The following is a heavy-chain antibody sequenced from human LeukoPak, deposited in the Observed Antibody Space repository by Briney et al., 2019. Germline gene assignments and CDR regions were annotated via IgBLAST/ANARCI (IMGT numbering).Heavy chain of an antibody. CDR2: ISSSSSTI. D-gene: IGHD4-17*01. V-gene: IGHV3-48*02. Sequence: GGSLRLSCAASGFTFSSYSMNWVRQAPGKGLEWVSYISSSSSTIYYADSMKGRFTISRDNAKNSLYLQTNSLRDEDTAVYYCARDYGDYANDYWGQGTLVTVSS. CDR3: ARDYGDYANDY. CDR1: GFTFSSYS. J-gene: IGHJ4*02.